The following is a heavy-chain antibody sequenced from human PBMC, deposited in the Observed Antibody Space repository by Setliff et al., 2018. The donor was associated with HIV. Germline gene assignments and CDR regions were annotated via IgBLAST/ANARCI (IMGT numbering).Heavy chain of an antibody. D-gene: IGHD6-19*01. CDR3: ARPRHNRPWLVVNSPLDS. V-gene: IGHV5-51*01. CDR1: GYTFSTYW. J-gene: IGHJ4*02. CDR2: IYPDKSDT. Sequence: GESLTISCQGSGYTFSTYWIAWVRQTPGKGMDWVGLIYPDKSDTKYRPSLQGQVTISADKSIATAYLQWNNLKASDTALYYCARPRHNRPWLVVNSPLDSRGQGTLVTVSS.